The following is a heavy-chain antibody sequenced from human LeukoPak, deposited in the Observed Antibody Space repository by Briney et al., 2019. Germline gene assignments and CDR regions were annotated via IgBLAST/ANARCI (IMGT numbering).Heavy chain of an antibody. Sequence: GGSLRLSCAASGFTFSSYSMNWVRQAPGKGLEWVSSISSSSSYIYYADSVKGRFTISRDNAKNSLYLQMNSLRAEDTAVYYCARSVITLGGVIVLAGYNHGMDAWGQGATVTVSS. CDR2: ISSSSSYI. D-gene: IGHD3-16*02. CDR3: ARSVITLGGVIVLAGYNHGMDA. V-gene: IGHV3-21*01. J-gene: IGHJ6*02. CDR1: GFTFSSYS.